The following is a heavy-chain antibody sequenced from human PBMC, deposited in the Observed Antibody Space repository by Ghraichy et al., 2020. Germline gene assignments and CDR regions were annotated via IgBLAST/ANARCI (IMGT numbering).Heavy chain of an antibody. CDR3: ARGRVEAMVRGVITMAAGSRSIVHNWFDP. CDR2: INHSGST. J-gene: IGHJ5*02. V-gene: IGHV4-34*01. Sequence: SETLSLTCAVYGGSFSGYYWSWIRQPPGKGLEWIGEINHSGSTNYNPSLKSRVTISVDTSKNQFSLKLSSVTAADTAVYYCARGRVEAMVRGVITMAAGSRSIVHNWFDPWGQGTLVTVSS. CDR1: GGSFSGYY. D-gene: IGHD3-10*01.